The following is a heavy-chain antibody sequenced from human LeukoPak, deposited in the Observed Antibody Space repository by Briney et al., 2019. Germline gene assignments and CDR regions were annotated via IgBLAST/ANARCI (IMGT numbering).Heavy chain of an antibody. Sequence: SETLSLTCTASGGSINNYYWSWIRQPPGMGLEWIGYIYYSGSTNYNPSLKSRVTISVDTSKKQFSLNLSSVTAADTAVYYCARVAARYVGMDVWGQGTTVTVSS. J-gene: IGHJ6*02. D-gene: IGHD6-6*01. V-gene: IGHV4-59*01. CDR1: GGSINNYY. CDR2: IYYSGST. CDR3: ARVAARYVGMDV.